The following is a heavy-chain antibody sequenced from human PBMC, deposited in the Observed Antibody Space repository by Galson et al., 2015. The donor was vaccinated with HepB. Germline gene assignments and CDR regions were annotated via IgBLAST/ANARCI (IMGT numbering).Heavy chain of an antibody. CDR1: GFTFGDYA. CDR2: IRSKAYGGTT. J-gene: IGHJ6*02. CDR3: TRDNGRYFDWTWGGYYGMDV. Sequence: SLRLSCAASGFTFGDYAMSWVRQAPGKGLEWVGFIRSKAYGGTTEYAASVNGRFTISRDDSKSIAYLQMNSLKTEDTAVYYCTRDNGRYFDWTWGGYYGMDVWGQGTTVTVSS. V-gene: IGHV3-49*04. D-gene: IGHD3-9*01.